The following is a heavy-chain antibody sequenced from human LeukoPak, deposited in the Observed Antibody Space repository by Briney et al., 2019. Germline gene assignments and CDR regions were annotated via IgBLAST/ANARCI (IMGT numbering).Heavy chain of an antibody. CDR3: ARAQFDITMIVVVKAYYYMDV. J-gene: IGHJ6*03. Sequence: SQTLSLTCTVSGGSISSGDYYWSWIRQPPGKGLEWIGYIYYSGSTYYNPSLKSRVTISVDTSKNQFSLKLSSVTAADTAVYYCARAQFDITMIVVVKAYYYMDVWGKGTTVTVSS. V-gene: IGHV4-30-4*08. D-gene: IGHD3-22*01. CDR1: GGSISSGDYY. CDR2: IYYSGST.